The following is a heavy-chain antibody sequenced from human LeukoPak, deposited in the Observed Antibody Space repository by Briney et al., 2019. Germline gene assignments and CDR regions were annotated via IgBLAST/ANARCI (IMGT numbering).Heavy chain of an antibody. D-gene: IGHD3-22*01. J-gene: IGHJ4*02. CDR2: IYYSGST. Sequence: SGTLSLTCTVSGDSISNYYWSWIRQPPGKGLEWIGYIYYSGSTNYNPSLKSRVTISVDTSKNQFSLNLSSVTAADTAVYYCARGARPNYDSSGYRPLDFDYWGQGTLVTVSS. V-gene: IGHV4-59*12. CDR3: ARGARPNYDSSGYRPLDFDY. CDR1: GDSISNYY.